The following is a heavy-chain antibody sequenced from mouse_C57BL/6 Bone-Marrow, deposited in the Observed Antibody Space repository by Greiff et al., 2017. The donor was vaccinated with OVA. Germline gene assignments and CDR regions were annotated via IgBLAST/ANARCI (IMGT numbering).Heavy chain of an antibody. Sequence: QVQLQQPGAELVRPGSSVKLSCKASGYTFTSYWMHWVKQRPIQGLEWIGDIYPGGGYTNYNEKFKGKATLTADKSSSTAYMQFSSLTSEDSAIYYCARGGGIMDYWGQGTSVTVSS. CDR3: ARGGGIMDY. CDR1: GYTFTSYW. CDR2: IYPGGGYT. V-gene: IGHV1-63*01. J-gene: IGHJ4*01.